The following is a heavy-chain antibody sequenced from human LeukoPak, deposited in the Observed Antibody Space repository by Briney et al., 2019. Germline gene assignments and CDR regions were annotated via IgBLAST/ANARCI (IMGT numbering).Heavy chain of an antibody. V-gene: IGHV3-33*01. D-gene: IGHD3-9*01. CDR2: DASNK. CDR3: ATDISTHYFGS. CDR1: GISFSSYG. J-gene: IGHJ4*02. Sequence: GRSLRLSCAASGISFSSYGMHWVRQAPGKGLEWVTFDASNKYYAESVKGRFTISRDNSRNTLFLQTNSLRAEDTAIYYCATDISTHYFGSWGQGTLVTVSS.